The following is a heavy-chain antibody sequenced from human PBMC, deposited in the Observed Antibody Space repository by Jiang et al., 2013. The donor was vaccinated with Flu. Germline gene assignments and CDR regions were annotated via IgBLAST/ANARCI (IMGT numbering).Heavy chain of an antibody. D-gene: IGHD5-12*01. V-gene: IGHV4-59*01. CDR3: ARVSVVATKDQRGRTSFNYGMDV. J-gene: IGHJ6*02. CDR2: IYYSGST. CDR1: GGSISSYY. Sequence: LLKPSETLSLTCTVSGGSISSYYWSWIRQPPGKGLEWIGYIYYSGSTNYNPSLKSRVTISVDTSKNQFSLKLSSVTAADTAVYYCARVSVVATKDQRGRTSFNYGMDVWGQGTTVTVSS.